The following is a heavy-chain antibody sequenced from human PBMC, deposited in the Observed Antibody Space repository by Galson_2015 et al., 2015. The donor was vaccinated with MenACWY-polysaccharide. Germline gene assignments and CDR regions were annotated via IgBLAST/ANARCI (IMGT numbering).Heavy chain of an antibody. CDR2: IMEDGSEK. CDR1: GFTFRNYW. J-gene: IGHJ5*02. Sequence: SLRLSCAASGFTFRNYWMSWVRQAPGKGLEWVANIMEDGSEKYYVDSVRGRFTISRDNAKNSLYLQMNSLRAEDTAVYYCARDDRRVRGVFNWFDPWGQGTLVTVSS. CDR3: ARDDRRVRGVFNWFDP. V-gene: IGHV3-7*01. D-gene: IGHD3-10*01.